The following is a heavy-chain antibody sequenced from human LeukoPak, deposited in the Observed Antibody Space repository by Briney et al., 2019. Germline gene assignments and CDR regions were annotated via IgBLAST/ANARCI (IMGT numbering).Heavy chain of an antibody. CDR3: ARGPDSSGYYYFDF. J-gene: IGHJ4*02. D-gene: IGHD3-22*01. V-gene: IGHV4-30-4*01. Sequence: SETLSLTCTVSGGSISSGDYYWSWIRQPPGKGLERIGYIYHSGSTYFNPSLKSRVTISVDTSKNQFSLKLSSVTAADTAVYYCARGPDSSGYYYFDFWGQGTLVTVSS. CDR1: GGSISSGDYY. CDR2: IYHSGST.